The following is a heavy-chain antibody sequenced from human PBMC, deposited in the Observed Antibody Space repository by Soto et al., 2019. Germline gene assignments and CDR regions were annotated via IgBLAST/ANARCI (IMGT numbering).Heavy chain of an antibody. CDR1: GFTVSSNY. Sequence: ESGGGLIQPGGSLRLSCAASGFTVSSNYMSWVRQAPGKGLEWVSVIYSDGSTYYADSVKGRFTISRDNSKNMLYLQMNSLRAEDTAVYYCARDRSGSSGYYGMDVWGQGTTVTVSS. D-gene: IGHD3-10*01. J-gene: IGHJ6*02. CDR3: ARDRSGSSGYYGMDV. CDR2: IYSDGST. V-gene: IGHV3-53*01.